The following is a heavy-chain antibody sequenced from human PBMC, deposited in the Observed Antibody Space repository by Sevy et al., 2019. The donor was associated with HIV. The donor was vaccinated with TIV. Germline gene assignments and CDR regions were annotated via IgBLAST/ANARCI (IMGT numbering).Heavy chain of an antibody. CDR1: GFTFSSYS. Sequence: GGSLRLSCAASGFTFSSYSMNWVRQAPGKGLEWVSYINTSISTIYYSDSVKGRFTISRDNAKNSLYLQMNSLRAEDTAVYYCARLSGYCSSWSYFDYWGQGTLVTVSS. D-gene: IGHD6-13*01. J-gene: IGHJ4*02. CDR2: INTSISTI. CDR3: ARLSGYCSSWSYFDY. V-gene: IGHV3-48*01.